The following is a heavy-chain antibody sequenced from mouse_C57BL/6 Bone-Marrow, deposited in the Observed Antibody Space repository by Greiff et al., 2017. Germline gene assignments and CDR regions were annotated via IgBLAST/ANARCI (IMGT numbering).Heavy chain of an antibody. Sequence: VQLQQPGAELVKPGASVKLSCKASGYTFTSYWMQWVKQRPGQGLEWIGEIDPSDSYTNYNQKFKGKATLTVDTSSSTAYMQLSSLTSEDSAGYYCAREGTTVPWYFDVWGTGTTVTVSS. J-gene: IGHJ1*03. CDR1: GYTFTSYW. CDR3: AREGTTVPWYFDV. V-gene: IGHV1-50*01. CDR2: IDPSDSYT. D-gene: IGHD1-1*01.